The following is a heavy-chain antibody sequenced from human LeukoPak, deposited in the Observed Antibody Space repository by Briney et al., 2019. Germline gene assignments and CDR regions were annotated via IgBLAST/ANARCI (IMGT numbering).Heavy chain of an antibody. CDR2: ISGSGGST. D-gene: IGHD2-21*02. V-gene: IGHV3-23*01. CDR1: GGSVSSSNYH. CDR3: LGDTYY. Sequence: ETLSLTCTVSGGSVSSSNYHWAWVRQAPGKGLEWVSAISGSGGSTHYADSVKGRFTISRDNSKNTLYLQMNSLRAEDTAVYYCLGDTYYWGQGTLVTVSS. J-gene: IGHJ4*02.